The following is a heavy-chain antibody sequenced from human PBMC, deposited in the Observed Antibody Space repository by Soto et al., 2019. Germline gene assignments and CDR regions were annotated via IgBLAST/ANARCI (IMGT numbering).Heavy chain of an antibody. CDR3: AKEDDAWTNGHFDI. J-gene: IGHJ3*02. CDR2: ISGSGGSA. D-gene: IGHD2-8*01. V-gene: IGHV3-23*01. CDR1: GFSFSSYD. Sequence: PGGSLRLSCAASGFSFSSYDMSWVRQAPGKGLEWVSGISGSGGSAYYADSVKGRFTISRDNSKDTLYVQMNSLRAEDTAIYYCAKEDDAWTNGHFDIWGQGTMVTVSS.